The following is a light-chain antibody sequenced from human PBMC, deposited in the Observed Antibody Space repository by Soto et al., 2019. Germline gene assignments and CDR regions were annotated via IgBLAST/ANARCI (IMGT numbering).Light chain of an antibody. Sequence: QPVLTQPPSVSGAPGHRVTISCTGTSSNLGAGYLVHWYQQFPGAAPKLLIFENNNRPSGVPDRFSGSKSGTSASLAITGLQAEDEADYYCQSDDSSLSGYVFGSGTKLTVL. CDR3: QSDDSSLSGYV. CDR2: ENN. V-gene: IGLV1-40*01. CDR1: SSNLGAGYL. J-gene: IGLJ1*01.